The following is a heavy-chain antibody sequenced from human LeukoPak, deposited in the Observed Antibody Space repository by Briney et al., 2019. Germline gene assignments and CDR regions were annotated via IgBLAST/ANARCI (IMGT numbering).Heavy chain of an antibody. Sequence: GGSLRLSCLVSGFTFSSYGMTWVRQAPGKGPEWVSGIGVTYYSDSVKGRFTISRDNSKNTLYLQMSSLRAEDTAIYYCAKNSGIYYVFDYWGQGTLVTVSS. D-gene: IGHD1-26*01. CDR1: GFTFSSYG. CDR3: AKNSGIYYVFDY. V-gene: IGHV3-23*01. J-gene: IGHJ4*02. CDR2: IGVT.